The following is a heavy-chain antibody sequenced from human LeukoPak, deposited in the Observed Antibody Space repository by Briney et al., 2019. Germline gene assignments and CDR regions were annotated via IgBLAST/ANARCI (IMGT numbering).Heavy chain of an antibody. Sequence: GGSLRLSCAASGFTFDDYAMHWVRQAPGKGLEWVSGISWNSGSIGYADSVKGRFTISRDNAKNSLYLQMNSLRAEDTALYYCAKGPYDSSGYNWFDPWGQGTLVTVSS. V-gene: IGHV3-9*01. CDR3: AKGPYDSSGYNWFDP. D-gene: IGHD3-22*01. J-gene: IGHJ5*02. CDR2: ISWNSGSI. CDR1: GFTFDDYA.